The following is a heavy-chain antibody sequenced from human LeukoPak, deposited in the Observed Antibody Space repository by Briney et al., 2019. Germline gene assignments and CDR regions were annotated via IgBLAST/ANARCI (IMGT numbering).Heavy chain of an antibody. CDR3: ANTYYYGSGSYPGGY. CDR2: INPNSGGT. J-gene: IGHJ4*02. Sequence: ASVKVSCKASGYTFTGCYMHWVRQAPGQGLEWMGWINPNSGGTNYAQKFQGRVTMTRDTSISIAYMELSRLRSDDTAVYYCANTYYYGSGSYPGGYWGQGTLVTVSS. D-gene: IGHD3-10*01. V-gene: IGHV1-2*02. CDR1: GYTFTGCY.